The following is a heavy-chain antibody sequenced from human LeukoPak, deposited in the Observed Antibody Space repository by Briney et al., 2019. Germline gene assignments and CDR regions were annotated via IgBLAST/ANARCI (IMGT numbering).Heavy chain of an antibody. CDR2: ISSTGST. CDR3: TKIQYRSGGGAIDS. Sequence: PGGSLRLSCSVSGFTLSDSAMCWVRQAPGKGLDWVSTISSTGSTYDADSVKGRFTISRDTLKNTLYLHMNSLRADDTAIYYCTKIQYRSGGGAIDSWGQGTVVSVSS. D-gene: IGHD2-15*01. V-gene: IGHV3-23*01. J-gene: IGHJ4*02. CDR1: GFTLSDSA.